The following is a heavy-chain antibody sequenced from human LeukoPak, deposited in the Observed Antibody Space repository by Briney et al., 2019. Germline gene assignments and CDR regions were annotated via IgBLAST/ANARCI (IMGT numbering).Heavy chain of an antibody. J-gene: IGHJ4*02. V-gene: IGHV3-20*04. Sequence: GGSLRLSCAASGFTFDDYGMSWVRQAPGKGLEWVSGINWNGGSTGYADSVKGRFTISRDNAKNSLYLQMSSLRAEDTALYYCARVLRYDSSGYSSERSYYFDYWGQGTLVTVSS. CDR2: INWNGGST. D-gene: IGHD3-22*01. CDR3: ARVLRYDSSGYSSERSYYFDY. CDR1: GFTFDDYG.